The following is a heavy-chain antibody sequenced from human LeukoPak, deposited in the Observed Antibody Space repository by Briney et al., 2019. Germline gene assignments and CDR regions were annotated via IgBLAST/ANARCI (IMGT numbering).Heavy chain of an antibody. CDR1: GGSFSGYY. Sequence: SETLSLTCAVYGGSFSGYYWSWIRQPPGKGLEWIGEINHSGSTNYNPSLKSRVTISVDKSKNQFSLNLSSVTAADTAVYYCARGGSSSGSARILNWFDPWGQGTLVTVSS. V-gene: IGHV4-34*01. CDR2: INHSGST. CDR3: ARGGSSSGSARILNWFDP. D-gene: IGHD3-22*01. J-gene: IGHJ5*02.